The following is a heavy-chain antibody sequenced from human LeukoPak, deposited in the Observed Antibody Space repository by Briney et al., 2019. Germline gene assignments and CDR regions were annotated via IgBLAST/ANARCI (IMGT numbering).Heavy chain of an antibody. CDR3: ARDWRADGYKSYYFDY. CDR1: GYTFTGYY. Sequence: ASVKVSCKASGYTFTGYYMHWVRQAPGQGLEWMGWINPNSGGTNYAQKFQGRATMTRDTSISTAYMELSRLRSDDTAVYYCARDWRADGYKSYYFDYWGQGTLVTVSS. CDR2: INPNSGGT. V-gene: IGHV1-2*02. D-gene: IGHD5-24*01. J-gene: IGHJ4*02.